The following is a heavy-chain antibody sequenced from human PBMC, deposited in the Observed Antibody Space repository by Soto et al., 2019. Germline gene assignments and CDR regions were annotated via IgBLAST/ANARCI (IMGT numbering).Heavy chain of an antibody. CDR2: ISGSGGST. V-gene: IGHV3-23*01. D-gene: IGHD3-10*01. Sequence: GGARSRSCASSGFPFSGFCRSWLRPAPGKGLEWVSAISGSGGSTYYADSVKGRFTISRDNSKNTLYLQMNSLRAEDTAVYYCARDSGYGSGASVNHYLDYWGHGTLVTVSS. CDR1: GFPFSGFC. CDR3: ARDSGYGSGASVNHYLDY. J-gene: IGHJ4*01.